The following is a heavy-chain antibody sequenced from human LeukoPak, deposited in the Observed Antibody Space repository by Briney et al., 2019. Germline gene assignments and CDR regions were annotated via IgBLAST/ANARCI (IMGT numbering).Heavy chain of an antibody. CDR3: ARTKPLDPFDF. Sequence: SETLSLTRTVSGGSISSYYWSCIRQPPGKGLEWIGYIYYSGNTYYNPSLKSRVTISVDTSKNQFSLKVNSVTAADTAVYYCARTKPLDPFDFWGQGTLVTVSS. V-gene: IGHV4-59*01. CDR1: GGSISSYY. J-gene: IGHJ3*01. CDR2: IYYSGNT.